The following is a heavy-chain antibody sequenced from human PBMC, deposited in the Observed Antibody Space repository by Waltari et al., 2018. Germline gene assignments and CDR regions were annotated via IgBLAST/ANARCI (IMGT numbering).Heavy chain of an antibody. D-gene: IGHD2-2*01. CDR2: INPNSGGT. Sequence: QVQLVQSGAEVKKPGASVKVSCKASGYTFTGYYMHWVRQAPGQGLEWMGWINPNSGGTNYAQKFQGRVTMTRDTSISTAYMELSRLRSDDTAVYYCARAGKGVVVVPATYYFDYWGQGTLVTVSS. V-gene: IGHV1-2*02. J-gene: IGHJ4*02. CDR1: GYTFTGYY. CDR3: ARAGKGVVVVPATYYFDY.